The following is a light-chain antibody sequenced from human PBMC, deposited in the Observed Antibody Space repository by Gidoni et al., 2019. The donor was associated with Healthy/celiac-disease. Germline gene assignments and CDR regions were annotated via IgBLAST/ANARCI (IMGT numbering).Light chain of an antibody. CDR1: SSNIGSNT. CDR2: SNN. CDR3: AAWDDSLNGWV. V-gene: IGLV1-44*01. Sequence: QSVLPQPPSASGTPGQRVTIPSSGSSSNIGSNTVNRYQQLRGTAPNLPIYSNNRRPSGVPDRFSGSKSGTSASLAISGLQSEDEADYYCAAWDDSLNGWVFGGGTKLTVL. J-gene: IGLJ3*02.